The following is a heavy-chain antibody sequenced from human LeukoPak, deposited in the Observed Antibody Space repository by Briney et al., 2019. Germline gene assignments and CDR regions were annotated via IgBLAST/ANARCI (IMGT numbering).Heavy chain of an antibody. CDR1: GFTFSSYW. CDR3: ARESYYYDSSGWFDP. J-gene: IGHJ5*02. V-gene: IGHV3-20*01. Sequence: GGSLRLSCAASGFTFSSYWMHWVRQDPGKGLEWVSGTNWNGGSTGYADSVKGRSTISRDNAKNSLYLQMNSLRAEDTALYHCARESYYYDSSGWFDPWGQGTLVTVSS. D-gene: IGHD3-22*01. CDR2: TNWNGGST.